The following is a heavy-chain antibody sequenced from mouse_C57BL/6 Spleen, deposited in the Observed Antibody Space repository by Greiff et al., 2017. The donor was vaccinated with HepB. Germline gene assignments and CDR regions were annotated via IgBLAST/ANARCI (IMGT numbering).Heavy chain of an antibody. J-gene: IGHJ4*01. V-gene: IGHV1-80*01. CDR1: GYAFSSYW. Sequence: VQLQQSGAELVKPGASVKISCKASGYAFSSYWMNWVKQRPGKGLEWIGQIYPGDGDTNYNGKFKGKATLTADKSSSTAYMQLSSLTSEDSAVYFCARGGRDYYAMDDWGQGTSVTVSS. CDR2: IYPGDGDT. CDR3: ARGGRDYYAMDD.